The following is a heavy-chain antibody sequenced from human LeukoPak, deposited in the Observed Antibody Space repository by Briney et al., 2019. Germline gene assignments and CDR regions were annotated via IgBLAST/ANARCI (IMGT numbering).Heavy chain of an antibody. D-gene: IGHD1-1*01. CDR2: INHSGST. Sequence: SETLSLTCAVYGGSFSGYYWSWIRRPPGKGLEWIGEINHSGSTNYNPSLKSRVTISVDTSKDQFSLKLSSVTAADTAVYYCARGTTFDYWGQGTLVTVSS. CDR1: GGSFSGYY. V-gene: IGHV4-34*01. J-gene: IGHJ4*02. CDR3: ARGTTFDY.